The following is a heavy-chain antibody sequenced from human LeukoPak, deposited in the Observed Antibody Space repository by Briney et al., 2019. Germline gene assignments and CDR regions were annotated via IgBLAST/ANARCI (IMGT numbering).Heavy chain of an antibody. J-gene: IGHJ4*02. D-gene: IGHD2-2*01. CDR3: ARGLKPPWDSTDYHD. V-gene: IGHV1-18*01. CDR1: GYTFTSYG. CDR2: ISAYNGNT. Sequence: ASVKVSCKASGYTFTSYGISWVRQAPGQGLEWMGWISAYNGNTNYAQKFQGRVTVTRDTSTSTVYMELSSLRSKDTAVYYCARGLKPPWDSTDYHDWGQGTLVTVSS.